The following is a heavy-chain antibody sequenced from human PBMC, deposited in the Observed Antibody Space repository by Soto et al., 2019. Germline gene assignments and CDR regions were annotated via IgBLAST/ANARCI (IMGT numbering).Heavy chain of an antibody. Sequence: EVQLLESGGGLVQPGGSLRLSCAASGFTFINYAMSWVRQAPGKGLEWVSTTSGGGDGKYYADSVKGRFTISRDNSRNTVYLQMNSLRAEDTAIYYCAKKGLGSLATLCSGGDCHYAFDIWGQGTLVTVSS. CDR2: TSGGGDGK. D-gene: IGHD2-21*02. J-gene: IGHJ3*02. CDR3: AKKGLGSLATLCSGGDCHYAFDI. V-gene: IGHV3-23*01. CDR1: GFTFINYA.